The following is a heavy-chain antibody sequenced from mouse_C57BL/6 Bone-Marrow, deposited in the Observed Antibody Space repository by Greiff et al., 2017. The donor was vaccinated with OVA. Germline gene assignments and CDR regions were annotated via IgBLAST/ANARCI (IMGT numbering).Heavy chain of an antibody. Sequence: EVKLVESGPSLVRPSQTLSLTCTVTGFSINSDCYWIWIRQFPGNKLEYIGYTFYSGITYYNPSLESRTYITRDTSKNQFSLKLSSVTTEDTATYYCARASYDGYYDYAMDYWGQGTSVTVSS. J-gene: IGHJ4*01. CDR1: GFSINSDCY. V-gene: IGHV3-3*01. CDR3: ARASYDGYYDYAMDY. D-gene: IGHD2-3*01. CDR2: TFYSGIT.